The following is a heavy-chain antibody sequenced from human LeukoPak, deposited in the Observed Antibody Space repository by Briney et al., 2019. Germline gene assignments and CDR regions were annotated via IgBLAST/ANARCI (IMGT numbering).Heavy chain of an antibody. J-gene: IGHJ6*03. V-gene: IGHV3-7*01. CDR3: ARDWRVRGVIYYYYYMDV. CDR2: IKQDGSEK. Sequence: GGSLRLSCAASGFTFSSYWMSWVRQAPGKGLEWVANIKQDGSEKYYVDSVKGRFTISRDNAKNSLYLQMNSLRAEDTAVYYCARDWRVRGVIYYYYYMDVWGKGTTVTISS. D-gene: IGHD3-10*01. CDR1: GFTFSSYW.